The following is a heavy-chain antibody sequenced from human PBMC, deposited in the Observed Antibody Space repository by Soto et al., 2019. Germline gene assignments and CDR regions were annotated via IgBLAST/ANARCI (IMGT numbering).Heavy chain of an antibody. CDR1: GYTFTSYG. V-gene: IGHV1-3*04. CDR3: AIGKTTGYFDF. J-gene: IGHJ4*02. D-gene: IGHD1-7*01. CDR2: INIGDGNT. Sequence: ASVKVSCKASGYTFTSYGISWVRQAPGQRLQWVGWINIGDGNTEYSQKFQGRVTITRDTSASTAHMELSSLRSEDTAVYYCAIGKTTGYFDFWGQETLVTVSS.